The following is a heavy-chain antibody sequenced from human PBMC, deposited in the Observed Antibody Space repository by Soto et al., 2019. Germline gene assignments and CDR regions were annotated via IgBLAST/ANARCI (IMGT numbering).Heavy chain of an antibody. CDR1: GYSFTSYW. J-gene: IGHJ6*04. CDR3: ARLERPYYDFWSGYYTGSDYYGMDV. V-gene: IGHV5-10-1*01. D-gene: IGHD3-3*01. CDR2: IDPSDSYT. Sequence: GESLKISCKGSGYSFTSYWISWVRQMPGKGLEWMGRIDPSDSYTNYSPSFQGHVTISADKSISTAYLQWSSLKASDTAMYYCARLERPYYDFWSGYYTGSDYYGMDVWGKGTTVTGS.